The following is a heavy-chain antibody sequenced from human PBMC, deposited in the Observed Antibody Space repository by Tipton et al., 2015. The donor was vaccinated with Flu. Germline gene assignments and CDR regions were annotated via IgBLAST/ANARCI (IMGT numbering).Heavy chain of an antibody. J-gene: IGHJ4*02. CDR1: GGSISSGGYY. D-gene: IGHD3-9*01. V-gene: IGHV4-31*03. CDR2: IYYSGST. CDR3: ARGGDYDILAD. Sequence: TLSLTCTVSGGSISSGGYYWSWIRQHPGKGLEWIGYIYYSGSTYYNPSLKSRVTISVDTSKNQFSLKLSPVTAAGTAVCYCARGGDYDILADWGEGTLVTVSS.